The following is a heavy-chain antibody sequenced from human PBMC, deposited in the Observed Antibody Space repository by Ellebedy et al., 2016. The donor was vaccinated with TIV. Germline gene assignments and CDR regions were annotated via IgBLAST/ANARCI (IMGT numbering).Heavy chain of an antibody. V-gene: IGHV3-48*02. J-gene: IGHJ4*02. CDR3: ARGSAAGRSPLDY. Sequence: GGSLRLSCAASGFTFSSNSMNWVRQAPGKGLEWVSYISSSSSTIYYADSMKGRFTISRDDAKNSLYLQMNSLRDEDTAVYYCARGSAAGRSPLDYWGQGTLVTVSS. CDR1: GFTFSSNS. D-gene: IGHD6-13*01. CDR2: ISSSSSTI.